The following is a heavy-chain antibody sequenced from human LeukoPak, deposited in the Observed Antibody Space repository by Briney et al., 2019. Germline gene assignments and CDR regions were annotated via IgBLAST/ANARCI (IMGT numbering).Heavy chain of an antibody. Sequence: GGSLRLSCAASGFTVSSNYMSWVRQAPGKGLEWVSVIYSGGSTYYADSVKGRFTISRDNSKNTLYLQMNSLRAEDTAVYYCARETYYYDSSGYYHDYWGQGTLVTVSS. CDR1: GFTVSSNY. D-gene: IGHD3-22*01. CDR3: ARETYYYDSSGYYHDY. V-gene: IGHV3-53*01. J-gene: IGHJ4*02. CDR2: IYSGGST.